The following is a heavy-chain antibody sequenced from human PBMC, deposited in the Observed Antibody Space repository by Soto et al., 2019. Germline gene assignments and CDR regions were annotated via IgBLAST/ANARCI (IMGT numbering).Heavy chain of an antibody. CDR3: ARDMDIVVVPAAYAYSGYGMDV. CDR2: IWYDGSNK. V-gene: IGHV3-33*01. CDR1: GFTFSSYG. D-gene: IGHD2-2*03. Sequence: QVQLMESGGGVVQPGRSLRLSCAASGFTFSSYGMHWVRQAPGKGLEWVAVIWYDGSNKYYADSVKGRFTISRDNSKNTLYLQMNSLRAEDTAVYYCARDMDIVVVPAAYAYSGYGMDVWGQGTTVTVSS. J-gene: IGHJ6*02.